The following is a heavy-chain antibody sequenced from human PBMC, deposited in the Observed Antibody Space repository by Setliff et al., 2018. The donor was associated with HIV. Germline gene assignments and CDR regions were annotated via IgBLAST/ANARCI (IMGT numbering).Heavy chain of an antibody. CDR3: ARDVAHMMDV. J-gene: IGHJ6*02. CDR2: ISTYSDET. CDR1: GYTFTAYG. V-gene: IGHV1-18*01. Sequence: ASVKVSCKPSGYTFTAYGLSWVRQAPGQGLEWMGWISTYSDETSYAQKLQGRVTMTTDTSTSTAYMELRRLRFDDTAVYYRARDVAHMMDVWGQGTTVTVSS.